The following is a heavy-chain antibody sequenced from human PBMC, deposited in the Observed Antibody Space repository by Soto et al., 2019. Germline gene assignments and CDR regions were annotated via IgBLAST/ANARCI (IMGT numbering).Heavy chain of an antibody. CDR2: IIPIFGTA. J-gene: IGHJ6*02. CDR1: GGTFSSYA. V-gene: IGHV1-69*13. Sequence: SVKVSCKASGGTFSSYAISWVRQAPGQGLEWMGGIIPIFGTANYAQKFQGRVTITADESTSTAYMELSSLRSEDTAVYYCARVLRYFDLLPSSDYYYGMDVWGQGTTVTVAS. CDR3: ARVLRYFDLLPSSDYYYGMDV. D-gene: IGHD3-9*01.